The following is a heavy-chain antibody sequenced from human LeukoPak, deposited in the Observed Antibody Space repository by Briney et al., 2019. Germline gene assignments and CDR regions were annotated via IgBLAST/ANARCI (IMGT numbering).Heavy chain of an antibody. J-gene: IGHJ4*02. CDR2: IIPIFGTA. Sequence: GSSVKISCKASGGTFSSYAISWVRQAPGQGLEWMGGIIPIFGTANYAQKFQGRVTITADESTSTAYMELSSLRSEDTAVYYCARDLRLGELSLTFYFDYWGQGTLVTVSS. D-gene: IGHD3-16*02. V-gene: IGHV1-69*01. CDR1: GGTFSSYA. CDR3: ARDLRLGELSLTFYFDY.